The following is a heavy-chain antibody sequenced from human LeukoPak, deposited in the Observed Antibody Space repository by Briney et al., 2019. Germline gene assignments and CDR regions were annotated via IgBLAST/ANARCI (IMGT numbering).Heavy chain of an antibody. D-gene: IGHD2-2*01. J-gene: IGHJ5*02. Sequence: SETLSLTCAVYGGSFSGYYWSWIRQPPGKGLEWIGEINHSGSTNYNPSLKSRVTISVDTSKNQFSLKLSSVTAADTAVYYCAAVLGYCSSTSCPNWFDPWGQGTLVTVSS. CDR3: AAVLGYCSSTSCPNWFDP. CDR1: GGSFSGYY. V-gene: IGHV4-34*01. CDR2: INHSGST.